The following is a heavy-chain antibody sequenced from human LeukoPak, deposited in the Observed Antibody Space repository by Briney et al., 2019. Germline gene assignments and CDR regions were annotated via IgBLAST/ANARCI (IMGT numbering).Heavy chain of an antibody. V-gene: IGHV3-30*04. J-gene: IGHJ4*02. CDR1: GFTFSSCA. CDR3: ARSGYCSSTSCPHFDY. D-gene: IGHD2-2*01. CDR2: ISYDGRNK. Sequence: PARSLRLSCAASGFTFSSCAMHWVCQAPRQGLEWVAVISYDGRNKYYADSVKGRFTIYRDNSKNTLYLQMNSLRAEDTAVYYCARSGYCSSTSCPHFDYWGQGTLVTVSS.